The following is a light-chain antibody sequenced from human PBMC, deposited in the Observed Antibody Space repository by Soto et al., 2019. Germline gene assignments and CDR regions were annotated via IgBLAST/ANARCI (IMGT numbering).Light chain of an antibody. Sequence: QSVLTQPASVSGSTGQSITISCTGTSSDVGGYNYVSWYQQHPGKAPKLLIYDVSNRPSGVSNRFSGSKSVNTASLTISGRQAEDEADYYCSSYTSSSTLVFGGGTKLTVL. CDR2: DVS. CDR3: SSYTSSSTLV. J-gene: IGLJ3*02. V-gene: IGLV2-14*01. CDR1: SSDVGGYNY.